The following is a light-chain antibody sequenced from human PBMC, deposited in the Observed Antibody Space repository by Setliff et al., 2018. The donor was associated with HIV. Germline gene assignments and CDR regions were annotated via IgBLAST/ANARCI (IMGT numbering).Light chain of an antibody. CDR1: SSDVGHYNL. CDR3: CSNTGSNTYV. CDR2: QAT. Sequence: QSALTQPASVSGSPGQSITISCTGTSSDVGHYNLVSWYQQYPGKAPKLMIYQATKRPSGVSNRFSGSKSGNTASLTISGLQAEDEADYYCCSNTGSNTYVFGSGTKVTVL. V-gene: IGLV2-23*01. J-gene: IGLJ1*01.